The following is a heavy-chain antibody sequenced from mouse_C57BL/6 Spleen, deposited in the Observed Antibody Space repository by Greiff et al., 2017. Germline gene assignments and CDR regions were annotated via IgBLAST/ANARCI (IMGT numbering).Heavy chain of an antibody. D-gene: IGHD4-1*01. CDR3: ARELGRGWFAY. J-gene: IGHJ3*01. CDR1: GYAFSSSW. CDR2: IYPGDGDT. Sequence: QVQLKESGPELVKPGASVKISCKASGYAFSSSWMNWVKQRPGKGLEWIGRIYPGDGDTNYNGKFKGKATLTADKSSSTAYMQLSSLTSEDSAVYFCARELGRGWFAYWGQGTLVTVSA. V-gene: IGHV1-82*01.